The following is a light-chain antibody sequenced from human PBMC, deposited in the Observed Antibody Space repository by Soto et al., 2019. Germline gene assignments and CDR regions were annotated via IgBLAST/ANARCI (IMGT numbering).Light chain of an antibody. CDR1: QSVNSW. J-gene: IGKJ4*01. CDR2: KAS. V-gene: IGKV1-5*03. CDR3: QQYNTYPLT. Sequence: DIQMTQSPSTLSASVGDRVTITCRASQSVNSWLAWYQQKPGKAPNLLVYKASNSQSEVPSRFSGSGSGTEFTLTISSLHPDDFATYYCQQYNTYPLTFGGGTKVEIK.